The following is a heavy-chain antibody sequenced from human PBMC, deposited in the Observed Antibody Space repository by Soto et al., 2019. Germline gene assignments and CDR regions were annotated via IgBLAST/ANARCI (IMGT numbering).Heavy chain of an antibody. Sequence: GGSLRLSCAASGFTFSSYSMNWVRQAPGKGLEWVSYISSSSSTIYYADSVKGRFTISRDNAKNSLYLQMNSLRDEDTAVYYCARDLNFKQLVPGHYYYYGMDVWGQGTTVTVSS. CDR1: GFTFSSYS. CDR3: ARDLNFKQLVPGHYYYYGMDV. V-gene: IGHV3-48*02. J-gene: IGHJ6*02. D-gene: IGHD6-13*01. CDR2: ISSSSSTI.